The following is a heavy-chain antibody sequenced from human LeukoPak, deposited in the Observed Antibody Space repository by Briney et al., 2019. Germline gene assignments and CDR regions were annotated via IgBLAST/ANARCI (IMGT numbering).Heavy chain of an antibody. CDR2: ISYDGSNK. CDR3: ARADYGGSSGADI. Sequence: GRSLRLSCAASGFTFSSYAMHWVRQAPGEGLEWVAVISYDGSNKYYADSVKGRFTISRDNSKNTLYLQMNSLRAEDTAVYYCARADYGGSSGADIWGQGTMVTVSS. D-gene: IGHD4-23*01. V-gene: IGHV3-30-3*01. J-gene: IGHJ3*02. CDR1: GFTFSSYA.